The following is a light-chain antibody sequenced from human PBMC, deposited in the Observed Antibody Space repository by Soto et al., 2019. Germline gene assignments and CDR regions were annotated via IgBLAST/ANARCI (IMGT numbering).Light chain of an antibody. CDR1: SSDVGGSNY. CDR3: SSFTISSTLV. J-gene: IGLJ2*01. Sequence: QAVVTQPASVSGSPGQSITISGTGTSSDVGGSNYVSWYQHHPGKAPTLLIYEVSYRPSGVSNRLSGSKSGNTGTLTISGLHAKDEAHYYCSSFTISSTLVFGGGTKLTVL. V-gene: IGLV2-14*01. CDR2: EVS.